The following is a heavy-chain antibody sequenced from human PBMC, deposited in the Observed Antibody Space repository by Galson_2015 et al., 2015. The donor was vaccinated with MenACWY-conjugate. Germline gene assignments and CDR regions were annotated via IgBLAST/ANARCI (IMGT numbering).Heavy chain of an antibody. V-gene: IGHV1-69*06. J-gene: IGHJ4*02. CDR3: AREGKANDYGGNSADY. Sequence: SVKVSCKASGGTFSSYAFSWVRQAPGQGLEWMGGITPMFGTANYAQKFQGRVMITAGKSTSTAYMELNRLRSEDTAVYYCAREGKANDYGGNSADYWGQGTLVTVSS. CDR2: ITPMFGTA. D-gene: IGHD4-23*01. CDR1: GGTFSSYA.